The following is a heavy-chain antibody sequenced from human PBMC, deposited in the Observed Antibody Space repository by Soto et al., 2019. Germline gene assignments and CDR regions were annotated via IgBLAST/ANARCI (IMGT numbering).Heavy chain of an antibody. Sequence: SGPTLVNPTQTLTLTCALSGFSVSARGGGVGWIRQPPGKALEWLAIIYWNDDKLYRPSLQSRLTITKDTSKNQVVLTMTNMDPVDTATYYCAHSPWGAAPDYWGQGTPVTVSS. CDR2: IYWNDDK. CDR1: GFSVSARGGG. CDR3: AHSPWGAAPDY. D-gene: IGHD3-16*01. J-gene: IGHJ4*02. V-gene: IGHV2-5*01.